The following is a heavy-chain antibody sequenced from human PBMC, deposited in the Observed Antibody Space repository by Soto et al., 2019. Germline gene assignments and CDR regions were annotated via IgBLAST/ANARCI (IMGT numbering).Heavy chain of an antibody. D-gene: IGHD3-9*01. J-gene: IGHJ5*02. CDR2: INPNSGGT. CDR1: GYTFTGSY. CDR3: ARQYYLYLEWLYNSSDP. V-gene: IGHV1-2*02. Sequence: ASVKASCKASGYTFTGSYMHCVRQAPGQGLEWMGWINPNSGGTNYAQKFQGRVTMTRDTSISTAYMELSRLRSDDTAVYYCARQYYLYLEWLYNSSDPWCQGILGTGST.